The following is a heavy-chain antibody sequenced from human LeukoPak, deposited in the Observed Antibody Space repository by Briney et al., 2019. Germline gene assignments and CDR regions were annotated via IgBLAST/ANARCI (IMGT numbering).Heavy chain of an antibody. CDR2: ITGRGSST. Sequence: PGGSLRLSCEASGFTFSSYSMNWVRQAPGKGLEWVSYITGRGSSTDYTGSVKGRFTISRDSATSTLYLQMNSLRVEDTAVYYCARGVGSVAGTTDYWGQGVLVTVSS. CDR3: ARGVGSVAGTTDY. D-gene: IGHD6-19*01. CDR1: GFTFSSYS. J-gene: IGHJ4*02. V-gene: IGHV3-48*04.